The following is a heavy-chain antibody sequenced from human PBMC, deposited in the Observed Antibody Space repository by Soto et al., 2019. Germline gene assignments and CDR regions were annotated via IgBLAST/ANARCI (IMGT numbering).Heavy chain of an antibody. D-gene: IGHD6-13*01. CDR2: ISWDGGST. V-gene: IGHV3-43*01. J-gene: IGHJ4*02. CDR3: AKTAIAAAGSGPFDY. CDR1: GFTFDDYT. Sequence: GGSLRLSCAASGFTFDDYTMHWVRQAPGKGLEWVSLISWDGGSTYYADSVKGRFTISRDNSKNSLYLQMNSLRTEDTALYYCAKTAIAAAGSGPFDYWGQGTLVTVSS.